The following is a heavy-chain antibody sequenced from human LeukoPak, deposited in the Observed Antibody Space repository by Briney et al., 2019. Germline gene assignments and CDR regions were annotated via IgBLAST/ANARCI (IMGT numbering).Heavy chain of an antibody. D-gene: IGHD1-26*01. CDR2: IYYNGST. V-gene: IGHV4-59*12. CDR3: ARVAVGTYGAFDI. Sequence: SETLSLTCTVSGGSISSYYWSWIRQPPGKGLEWIGYIYYNGSTNYNPSLKSRVTISVDTSKNQFSLKLSSVTAADTAVYFCARVAVGTYGAFDIWGQGTMVTVSS. J-gene: IGHJ3*02. CDR1: GGSISSYY.